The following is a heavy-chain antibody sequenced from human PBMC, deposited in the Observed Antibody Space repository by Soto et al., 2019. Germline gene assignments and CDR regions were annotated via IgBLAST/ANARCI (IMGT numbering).Heavy chain of an antibody. V-gene: IGHV1-69*01. D-gene: IGHD3-22*01. Sequence: QVQLVQSGAEVKMPGSSVKVSCKASGGTFSTYAMTWVRQAPGQGLEWMGGIIPIFGTANYPQKVQGRVTITADESTSTAYMELSSLRSEDTAVYYCARSQDCSGYWNNCFDPWGQGTLVTVSS. J-gene: IGHJ5*02. CDR2: IIPIFGTA. CDR1: GGTFSTYA. CDR3: ARSQDCSGYWNNCFDP.